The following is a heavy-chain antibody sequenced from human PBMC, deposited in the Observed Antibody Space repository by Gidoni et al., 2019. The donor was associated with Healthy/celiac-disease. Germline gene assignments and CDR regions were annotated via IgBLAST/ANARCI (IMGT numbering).Heavy chain of an antibody. Sequence: QVTFRESGPALVKPTQTLTLTCPFSGFSLSTSGMCVSWIRKPPGKALEWLALIDWDDDKYYSTSLKTRITISKDTSKNQVVITMTNMDPVDTATYYCARIRVRDYYDDSPSGAFDIWGQGTMVTVSS. CDR1: GFSLSTSGMC. D-gene: IGHD3-22*01. V-gene: IGHV2-70*01. CDR3: ARIRVRDYYDDSPSGAFDI. CDR2: IDWDDDK. J-gene: IGHJ3*02.